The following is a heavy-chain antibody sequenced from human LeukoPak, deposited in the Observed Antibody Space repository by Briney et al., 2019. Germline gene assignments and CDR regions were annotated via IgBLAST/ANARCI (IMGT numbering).Heavy chain of an antibody. Sequence: SETLSLTCAVYGGSFSGYYWSWIRQPPGKGLEWIGEINHSGSTNYYPSLKSRVTISVDTSKNQFSLKLSSVTAADTAVYYCARGTTRETVVTAFDYWGQGTLVTVSS. CDR1: GGSFSGYY. CDR2: INHSGST. D-gene: IGHD2-21*02. V-gene: IGHV4-34*01. CDR3: ARGTTRETVVTAFDY. J-gene: IGHJ4*02.